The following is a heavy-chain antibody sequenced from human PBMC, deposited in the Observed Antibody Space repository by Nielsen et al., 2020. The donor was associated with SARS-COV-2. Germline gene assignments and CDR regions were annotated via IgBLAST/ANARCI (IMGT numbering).Heavy chain of an antibody. V-gene: IGHV4-34*01. D-gene: IGHD3-10*01. CDR1: GGSFSGYY. J-gene: IGHJ6*02. Sequence: SETLSLTCAVYGGSFSGYYWSWIRQPPGKGLEWIGEINHSGSTNCNPSLKSRVTISVDTSKNQFSLKLSSVTAADTAVYYCARGTTMVRGVIIVIPNYYYYYGMDVWGQGTTVTVSS. CDR3: ARGTTMVRGVIIVIPNYYYYYGMDV. CDR2: INHSGST.